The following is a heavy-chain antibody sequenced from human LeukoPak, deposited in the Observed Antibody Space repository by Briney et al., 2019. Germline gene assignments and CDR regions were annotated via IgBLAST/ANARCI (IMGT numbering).Heavy chain of an antibody. CDR1: GDSISGFS. J-gene: IGHJ4*02. Sequence: SETLSLTCTVSGDSISGFSWSWIRQPAGKGLEWIGRMFSSGTPNYNPSNYNPSLNSRVTMSVDTSKNEFFLKLTSVTAADTAVYYCVRDTSGFPFGYWSQGTLVTVSS. D-gene: IGHD6-19*01. CDR2: MFSSGTPNYNPS. CDR3: VRDTSGFPFGY. V-gene: IGHV4-4*07.